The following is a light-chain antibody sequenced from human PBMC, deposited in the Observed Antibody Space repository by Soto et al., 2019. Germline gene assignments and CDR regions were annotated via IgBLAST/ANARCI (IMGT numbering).Light chain of an antibody. CDR2: RNN. Sequence: QSVLTQPPSVSGTPGQRVTISCSGSSSNIGSDFYWFQQLPGTAPKVLIYRNNQRPSGVPERFSGSKSGTSASLAISRVEGGDEADYYCQVWAGSSVRVFGGGTKLTVL. CDR3: QVWAGSSVRV. J-gene: IGLJ3*02. CDR1: SSNIGSDF. V-gene: IGLV1-47*01.